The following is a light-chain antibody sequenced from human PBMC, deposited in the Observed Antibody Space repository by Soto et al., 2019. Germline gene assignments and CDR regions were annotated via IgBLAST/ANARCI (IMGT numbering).Light chain of an antibody. CDR3: QQGSSAPFT. CDR1: QTINTY. V-gene: IGKV1-39*01. J-gene: IGKJ2*01. Sequence: DIQVTQSPSSLSASVGDRVTITCRTSQTINTYLNWYQQQPGKAPKLLIFAASTLHSGVPSRFSGSGSVTDFTLTITSLQPEDFATYYCQQGSSAPFTFGPGTQLEV. CDR2: AAS.